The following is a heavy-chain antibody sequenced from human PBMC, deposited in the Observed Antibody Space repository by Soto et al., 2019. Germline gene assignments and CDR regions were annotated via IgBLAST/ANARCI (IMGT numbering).Heavy chain of an antibody. D-gene: IGHD3-22*01. CDR2: ISAYNGNT. CDR3: ARGRSQYYYDSSGYYYDAFDI. V-gene: IGHV1-18*01. J-gene: IGHJ3*02. Sequence: ASVKVSCKASGYTFTSYGISWVRQAPGQGLEWMGWISAYNGNTNYAQKFQGRVTITADESTSTAYMELSSLRSEDTAVYYCARGRSQYYYDSSGYYYDAFDIWGQGTMVTVSS. CDR1: GYTFTSYG.